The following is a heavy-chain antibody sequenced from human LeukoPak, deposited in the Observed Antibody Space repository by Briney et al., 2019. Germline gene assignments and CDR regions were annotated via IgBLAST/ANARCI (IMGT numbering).Heavy chain of an antibody. V-gene: IGHV4-34*01. J-gene: IGHJ4*02. CDR2: INHSGST. CDR1: GGSFSGYY. CDR3: ARLPESGYGVSDY. Sequence: NPSETLSLTCAVYGGSFSGYYWSWIRQPPGKGLEWIGEINHSGSTNYNPSLKSRVTISVDTSKNQFSLKLSSVTAADTAVYYCARLPESGYGVSDYWGQGTLVTVPS. D-gene: IGHD4-17*01.